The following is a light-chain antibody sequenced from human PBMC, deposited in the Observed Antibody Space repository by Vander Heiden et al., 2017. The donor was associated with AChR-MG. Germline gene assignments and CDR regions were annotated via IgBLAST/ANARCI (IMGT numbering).Light chain of an antibody. J-gene: IGKJ4*01. CDR2: AAS. CDR1: QSISSY. V-gene: IGKV1-39*01. Sequence: DTQMTQSPFSLSASVGDRVTITCRASQSISSYLNAYQQKPGKAPKLLIYAASSLQSGVPSRFSGSGSGTDFTLTISSLQPEDFGTFYCQQSYSTPGLTFGGGTKVEIK. CDR3: QQSYSTPGLT.